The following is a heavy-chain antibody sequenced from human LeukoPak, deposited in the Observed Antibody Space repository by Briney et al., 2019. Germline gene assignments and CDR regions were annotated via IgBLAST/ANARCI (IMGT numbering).Heavy chain of an antibody. V-gene: IGHV4-39*07. CDR3: ARSAPKRMTTVTTDDY. CDR2: IYYSGST. J-gene: IGHJ4*02. Sequence: PSETLSLTCTVSGGSISSSSYYWGWIRQPPGKGLEWIGSIYYSGSTYYNPSLKSRVTISVDTSKNQFSLKLSSVTAADTAVYYCARSAPKRMTTVTTDDYWGQGTLVTVSS. CDR1: GGSISSSSYY. D-gene: IGHD4-17*01.